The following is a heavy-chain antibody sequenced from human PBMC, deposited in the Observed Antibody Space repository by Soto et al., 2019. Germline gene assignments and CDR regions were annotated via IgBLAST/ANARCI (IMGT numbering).Heavy chain of an antibody. Sequence: QVQLQESGPGLVKPSETLSLTCTVSGGSISSYYWSWIRQPPGKGLEWIGYIYYSGSTNYNPSLKSRVTISVDTSKNQFSLKLSSVTAADTAVYYCARVARGDGYKLGAGFDYWGQGTLVTVSS. D-gene: IGHD3-16*01. V-gene: IGHV4-59*01. CDR1: GGSISSYY. CDR3: ARVARGDGYKLGAGFDY. CDR2: IYYSGST. J-gene: IGHJ4*02.